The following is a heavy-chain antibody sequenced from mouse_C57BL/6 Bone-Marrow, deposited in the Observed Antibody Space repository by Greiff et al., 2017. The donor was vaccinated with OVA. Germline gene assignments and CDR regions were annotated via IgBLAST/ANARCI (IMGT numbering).Heavy chain of an antibody. Sequence: EVQGVESGGGLVQPGGSLKLSCAASGFTFSDYYMYWVRQTPEKRLEWVAYISNGGGSTYYPDTVKGRLTISRDNAKNTLYLQMRRLKSEDTAMDYCARHWRYGSSYGYFDVWGTGTTVTVSS. CDR2: ISNGGGST. D-gene: IGHD1-1*01. J-gene: IGHJ1*03. CDR1: GFTFSDYY. V-gene: IGHV5-12*01. CDR3: ARHWRYGSSYGYFDV.